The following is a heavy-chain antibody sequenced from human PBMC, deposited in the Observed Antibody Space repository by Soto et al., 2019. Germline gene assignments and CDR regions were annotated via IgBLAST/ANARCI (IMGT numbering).Heavy chain of an antibody. D-gene: IGHD6-13*01. CDR1: GGSISSGGYS. CDR3: ARAYSSSCLDY. V-gene: IGHV4-30-2*01. CDR2: IYHSGST. J-gene: IGHJ4*02. Sequence: PSETLSLTCAVSGGSISSGGYSWSWIRQPPGKGLEWIGYIYHSGSTYYNPSLKSRVTISVDRSKNQFSLKLSSVTAADTAVYYCARAYSSSCLDYWGQGTLVTVSS.